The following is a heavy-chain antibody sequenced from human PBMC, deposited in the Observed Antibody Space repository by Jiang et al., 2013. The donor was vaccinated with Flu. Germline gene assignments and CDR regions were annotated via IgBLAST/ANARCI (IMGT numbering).Heavy chain of an antibody. CDR2: IYYSETT. Sequence: GGSISSYYWSWIRQSPGKGLEWIGYIYYSETTNXNPSLKSRVTISVDTSKTQFSLKLSSVTAADTAVYYCARXGVVAGAFDIWGQGTMVTVSS. D-gene: IGHD2-15*01. J-gene: IGHJ3*02. V-gene: IGHV4-59*01. CDR3: ARXGVVAGAFDI. CDR1: GGSISSYY.